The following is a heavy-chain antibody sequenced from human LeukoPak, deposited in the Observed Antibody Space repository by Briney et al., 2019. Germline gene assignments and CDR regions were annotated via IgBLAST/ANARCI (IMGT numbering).Heavy chain of an antibody. CDR3: ARDLEDSSGWPDAFDI. J-gene: IGHJ3*02. CDR1: GGSISSYY. CDR2: IYYSGST. Sequence: SETLSLTCTVSGGSISSYYWSWIRQPPGKGLEWIGYIYYSGSTNYNPSLKSRVTISVDTSKNQFSLKLSSVTAADTAVYYCARDLEDSSGWPDAFDIWGQGTMVTVPS. D-gene: IGHD6-19*01. V-gene: IGHV4-59*01.